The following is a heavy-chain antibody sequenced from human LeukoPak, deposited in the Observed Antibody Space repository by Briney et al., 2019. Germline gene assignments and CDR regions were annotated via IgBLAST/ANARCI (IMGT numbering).Heavy chain of an antibody. D-gene: IGHD3-16*01. V-gene: IGHV3-23*01. CDR1: GFTFRSYA. Sequence: GGSLRLSCAASGFTFRSYAMSWVRQAPGKGLEWVSADGGSGGDTYYADSVKGRFTISRDNSKNTVYLQMNSLRAEATAIYYCAKDIGGSGAYWGQGTLVTVSS. CDR3: AKDIGGSGAY. J-gene: IGHJ4*02. CDR2: DGGSGGDT.